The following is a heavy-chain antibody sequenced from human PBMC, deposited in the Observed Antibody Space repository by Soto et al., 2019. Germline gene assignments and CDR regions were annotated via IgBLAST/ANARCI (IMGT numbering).Heavy chain of an antibody. J-gene: IGHJ4*02. CDR1: GGSMGNYF. CDR2: IHYSGTT. CDR3: AAGEASSRNLAPYYLDF. Sequence: SETLSLTCTVSGGSMGNYFWTWIRQPPGKGLEWIGYIHYSGTTSFFPSYNPSLRSRVTISEDTSKNQFSLKLLSVTTADTAVYFCAAGEASSRNLAPYYLDFWGQGTLVT. V-gene: IGHV4-59*01. D-gene: IGHD6-13*01.